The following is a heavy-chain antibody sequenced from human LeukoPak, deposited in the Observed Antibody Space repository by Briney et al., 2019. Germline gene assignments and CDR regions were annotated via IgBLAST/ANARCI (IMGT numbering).Heavy chain of an antibody. J-gene: IGHJ4*02. CDR1: GFTFSSYS. Sequence: GGSLRLSCAASGFTFSSYSMNWVRQAPGKGLEWVSSISSSSSYIYYADSVKGRFTISGDNAKNSLYLQMNSLRAEDTAVYYCARDRYSYGDFDYWGQGTLVTVSS. D-gene: IGHD5-18*01. CDR2: ISSSSSYI. CDR3: ARDRYSYGDFDY. V-gene: IGHV3-21*01.